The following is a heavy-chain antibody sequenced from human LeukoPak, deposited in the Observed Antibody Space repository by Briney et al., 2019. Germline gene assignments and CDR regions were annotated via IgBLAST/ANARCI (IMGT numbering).Heavy chain of an antibody. D-gene: IGHD6-6*01. V-gene: IGHV3-66*01. Sequence: GSLSLSCAASGFTVSSNYMSWVRQAPGKGLEWVSLIYSGGSTYYADSVKGRFTISRDNSKNTLYLQMNSLRAEDTAVYYCARGGLGVLDFDYWGQETLVTVSS. CDR3: ARGGLGVLDFDY. J-gene: IGHJ4*02. CDR2: IYSGGST. CDR1: GFTVSSNY.